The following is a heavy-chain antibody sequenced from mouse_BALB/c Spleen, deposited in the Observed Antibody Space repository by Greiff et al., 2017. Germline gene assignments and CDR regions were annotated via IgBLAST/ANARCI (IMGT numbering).Heavy chain of an antibody. V-gene: IGHV5-12-2*01. CDR3: TRANWDVGFAY. D-gene: IGHD4-1*01. J-gene: IGHJ3*01. CDR2: ISNGGGST. CDR1: GFTFSSYT. Sequence: EVKLMESGGGLVQPGGSLKLSCAASGFTFSSYTMSWVRQTPEKRLEWVAYISNGGGSTYYPDTVKGRFTISRDNAKNTLYLQMSSLRSEDTAMYYCTRANWDVGFAYWGQGTLVTVSA.